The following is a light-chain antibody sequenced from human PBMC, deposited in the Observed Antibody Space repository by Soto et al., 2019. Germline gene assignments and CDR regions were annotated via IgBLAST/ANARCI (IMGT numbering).Light chain of an antibody. J-gene: IGKJ4*01. Sequence: EVVLTQSPATLSLSPGETATLSCRASQSVSSYLAWYQQKPGQAPRLLIYDASKTATGIPARFSGSGSGTDFTLNISSLEPEDFAVYYCQQRSGWPPSLTFGGGTKVES. CDR2: DAS. CDR3: QQRSGWPPSLT. CDR1: QSVSSY. V-gene: IGKV3-11*01.